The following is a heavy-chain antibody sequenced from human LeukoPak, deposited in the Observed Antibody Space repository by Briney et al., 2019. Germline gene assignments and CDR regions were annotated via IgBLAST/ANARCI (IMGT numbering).Heavy chain of an antibody. V-gene: IGHV4-34*01. CDR2: INHSGST. CDR1: GGSFSGYY. CDR3: ARRRPGYSSSWYSY. Sequence: SETLSLTCAVYGGSFSGYYWSWIRQPPGKGLEWIGEINHSGSTNYNPSLKSRVTISVDTSKNQFSLKLSSVTAADTAVYYCARRRPGYSSSWYSYWGQGTLVTVSS. D-gene: IGHD6-13*01. J-gene: IGHJ4*02.